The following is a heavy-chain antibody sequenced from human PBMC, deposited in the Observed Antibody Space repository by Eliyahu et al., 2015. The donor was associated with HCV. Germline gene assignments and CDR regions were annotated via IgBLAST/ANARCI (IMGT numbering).Heavy chain of an antibody. CDR2: IKSKTDGGTT. CDR3: ATDVERLLAIDY. Sequence: EVQLVESGGGLVKPGGSLRLSCAXSGFTFSNAWMSWVRQAPGKGLEWVGRIKSKTDGGTTDYAAPVKGRFTISRDDSKNTLYLQMNSLKTEDTAVYYCATDVERLLAIDYWGQGTLVTVSS. D-gene: IGHD3-10*01. V-gene: IGHV3-15*01. J-gene: IGHJ4*02. CDR1: GFTFSNAW.